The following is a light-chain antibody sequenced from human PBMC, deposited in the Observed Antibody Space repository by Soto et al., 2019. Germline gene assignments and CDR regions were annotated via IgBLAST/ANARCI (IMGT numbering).Light chain of an antibody. CDR3: MQPLQSWT. Sequence: DIVITHSPLSLPVTPGEPASISCRCSQSLLHSNGYNYLDWYLQKPGQSPQLLIYLGSNRASGVPDRFSGSGSGTDFTLKISRVEAEDVGVYYCMQPLQSWTFGQGTKVDIK. V-gene: IGKV2-28*01. J-gene: IGKJ1*01. CDR1: QSLLHSNGYNY. CDR2: LGS.